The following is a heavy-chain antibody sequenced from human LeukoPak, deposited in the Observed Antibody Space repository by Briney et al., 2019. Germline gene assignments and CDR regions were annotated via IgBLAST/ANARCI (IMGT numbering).Heavy chain of an antibody. D-gene: IGHD6-13*01. CDR3: FLIAAAGTPVNWFDP. Sequence: ASVKVSFKASGYTFTSYGISWVRQAPGQGLEWMGWISAYNGNTNYAQKLQGRVTMTPDTSTSTAYMELRSLRSDDTAVYYCFLIAAAGTPVNWFDPWGQGTLVTVSS. J-gene: IGHJ5*02. CDR2: ISAYNGNT. V-gene: IGHV1-18*01. CDR1: GYTFTSYG.